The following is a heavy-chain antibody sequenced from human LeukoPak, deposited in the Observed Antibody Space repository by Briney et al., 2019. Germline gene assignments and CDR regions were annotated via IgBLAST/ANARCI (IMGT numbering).Heavy chain of an antibody. CDR2: INSGGSSA. Sequence: GGSLRLSCAISGFDFATYWKFWVRQAPGKGLVLVAQINSGGSSATYGDSAKGRFSISRDNAKNTLSLYMSGLRADDTAVYYCARGTSTAPGIDYWGQGTLVAVSS. J-gene: IGHJ4*02. CDR1: GFDFATYW. CDR3: ARGTSTAPGIDY. D-gene: IGHD6-13*01. V-gene: IGHV3-74*01.